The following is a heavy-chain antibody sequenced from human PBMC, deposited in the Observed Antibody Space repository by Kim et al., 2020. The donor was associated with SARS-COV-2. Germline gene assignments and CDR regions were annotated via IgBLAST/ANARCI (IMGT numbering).Heavy chain of an antibody. D-gene: IGHD4-17*01. CDR3: AKAPSYGDLNWFDP. J-gene: IGHJ5*02. CDR1: GFTFSSYA. CDR2: ISGSGGST. Sequence: GGSLRLSCAASGFTFSSYAMSCVRQAPGKGLEWVSAISGSGGSTYYADSVKGRFTISRDNSKNTLYLQMNSLRAEDTAVYYCAKAPSYGDLNWFDPWGQGTLVTVSS. V-gene: IGHV3-23*01.